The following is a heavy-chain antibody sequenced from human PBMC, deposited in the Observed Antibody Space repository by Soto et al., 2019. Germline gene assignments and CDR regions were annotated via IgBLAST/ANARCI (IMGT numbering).Heavy chain of an antibody. V-gene: IGHV1-69*01. J-gene: IGHJ6*02. CDR2: IIPIFGTA. CDR1: GGTFSSYA. Sequence: QVQLLQSGAEVKKPGSSVKVSCKASGGTFSSYAISWVRQAPGQGLEWMGVIIPIFGTANYAQKFQGRVTITADESKSTEYMEQSSLRSEDTAVYYCARDIVVVVAATYYYYGMDVWGQGTTVTVSS. D-gene: IGHD2-15*01. CDR3: ARDIVVVVAATYYYYGMDV.